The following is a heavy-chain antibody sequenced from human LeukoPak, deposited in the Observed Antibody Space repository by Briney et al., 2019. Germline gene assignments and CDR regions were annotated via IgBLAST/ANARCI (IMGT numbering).Heavy chain of an antibody. Sequence: SETLSLTCTVSGGSISSYYWSWIRQPPGKGLEWIGYIYYSGSTNYNPSLKSRVTISVDTSKNQFSLKLSSVTAADTAVYYCARGRYSSGWTSWFDPWGQGMLVTVSS. D-gene: IGHD6-19*01. V-gene: IGHV4-59*01. CDR3: ARGRYSSGWTSWFDP. CDR1: GGSISSYY. CDR2: IYYSGST. J-gene: IGHJ5*02.